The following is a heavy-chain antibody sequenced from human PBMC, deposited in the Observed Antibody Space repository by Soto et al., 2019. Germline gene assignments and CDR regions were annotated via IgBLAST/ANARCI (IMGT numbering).Heavy chain of an antibody. Sequence: SETLSLTCTVSGGSVSSGSYYWSWMRQPPGKGLEWIGYIYYSGSTNYNPSLKSRVTISVDTSKNQFSLKLSSVTAADTAVYYCARVAYYDILTDAFDIWGQGTMVTVSS. CDR2: IYYSGST. V-gene: IGHV4-61*01. J-gene: IGHJ3*02. CDR1: GGSVSSGSYY. CDR3: ARVAYYDILTDAFDI. D-gene: IGHD3-9*01.